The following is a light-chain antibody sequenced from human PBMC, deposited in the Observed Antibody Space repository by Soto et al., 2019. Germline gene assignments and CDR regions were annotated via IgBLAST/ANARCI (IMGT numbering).Light chain of an antibody. CDR3: QQRLNWPPG. CDR2: DAS. Sequence: EIFLTQSPYTLSFSPWERATLTCRASQSVTNYIAWYQQRPGQAPRLLIYDASNRATGVPARFSGSRSGTDFTLTISDLEPADFGLYYCQQRLNWPPGFGQGTKVDIK. J-gene: IGKJ1*01. CDR1: QSVTNY. V-gene: IGKV3-11*01.